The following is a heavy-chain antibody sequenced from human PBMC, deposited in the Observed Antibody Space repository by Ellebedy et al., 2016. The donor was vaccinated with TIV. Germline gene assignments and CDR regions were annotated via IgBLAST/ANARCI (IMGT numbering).Heavy chain of an antibody. CDR1: GFTFSAYD. CDR2: IGTFDDT. Sequence: GGSLRLXCVGSGFTFSAYDMHWVRQGRGKGLEWVSSIGTFDDTYHAASVKGRFTISREDAKNSLHLQMNSLTAGDTAVYYCARVEGITLLQYYYYGMDVWGQGTTVTVSS. V-gene: IGHV3-13*01. CDR3: ARVEGITLLQYYYYGMDV. D-gene: IGHD3-10*02. J-gene: IGHJ6*02.